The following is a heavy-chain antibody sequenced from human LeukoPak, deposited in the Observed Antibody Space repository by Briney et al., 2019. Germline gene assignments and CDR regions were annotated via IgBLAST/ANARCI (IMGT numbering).Heavy chain of an antibody. Sequence: ASVKVSCKASGYTFTSYDINWVRQATGQGLEWMGWMNPNSGNTGYAQKFQGRVTMTRNTSISTAYMELSSLRSEDTAVYCCARGVDYDFWSGSLGYYYYYMDVWGKGTTVTVSS. D-gene: IGHD3-3*01. V-gene: IGHV1-8*01. CDR2: MNPNSGNT. J-gene: IGHJ6*03. CDR3: ARGVDYDFWSGSLGYYYYYMDV. CDR1: GYTFTSYD.